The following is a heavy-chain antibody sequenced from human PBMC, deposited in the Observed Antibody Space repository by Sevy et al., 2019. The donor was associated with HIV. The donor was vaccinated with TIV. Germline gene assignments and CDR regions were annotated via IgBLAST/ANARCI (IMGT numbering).Heavy chain of an antibody. V-gene: IGHV4-59*01. Sequence: SETLSLTSTVSGGSISSYYWSWIRQPPGKGLEWIGYIYYSGSTNYNPSLKSRVTIPVDTSKNQFSLKLSSVTAADTAVYYCAGMEGIAVADYWFDPWGQGTLVTVSS. D-gene: IGHD6-19*01. J-gene: IGHJ5*02. CDR1: GGSISSYY. CDR2: IYYSGST. CDR3: AGMEGIAVADYWFDP.